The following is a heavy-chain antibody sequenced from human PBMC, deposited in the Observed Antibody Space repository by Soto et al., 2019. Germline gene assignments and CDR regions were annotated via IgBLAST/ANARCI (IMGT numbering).Heavy chain of an antibody. CDR3: ARGRPVIISSSHYYYYYGMDV. Sequence: QVQLVESGGGVVQPGGSLRLSCAASGFTFSSYAMHWVRQAPGKGLEWVAVISYDGSNKYYADSVKGRFTISRDNSKNTLYLQMNSLRAEDTAVYYCARGRPVIISSSHYYYYYGMDVWGQGTTVTVSS. V-gene: IGHV3-30-3*01. CDR2: ISYDGSNK. J-gene: IGHJ6*02. CDR1: GFTFSSYA. D-gene: IGHD6-13*01.